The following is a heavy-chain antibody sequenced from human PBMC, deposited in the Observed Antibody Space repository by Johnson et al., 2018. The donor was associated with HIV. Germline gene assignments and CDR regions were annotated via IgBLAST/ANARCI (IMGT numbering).Heavy chain of an antibody. J-gene: IGHJ3*02. CDR2: IRYGGSNK. Sequence: QVQLVESGGGVVQPGGSLRLSCAASGFPFSSYGMHWVRQAPVTGLEWVAFIRYGGSNKYYADSVKGRFTISRDNSKNTLYLQMNSLRAEDTAVYYCAKDLFLNCSGGSCYWTDAFDIWGQGTMVTVSS. V-gene: IGHV3-30*02. CDR1: GFPFSSYG. D-gene: IGHD2-15*01. CDR3: AKDLFLNCSGGSCYWTDAFDI.